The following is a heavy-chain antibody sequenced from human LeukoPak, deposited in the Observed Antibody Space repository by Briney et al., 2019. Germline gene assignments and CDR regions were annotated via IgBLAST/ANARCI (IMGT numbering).Heavy chain of an antibody. D-gene: IGHD6-13*01. CDR3: ARGVYSSPKGNWFDP. J-gene: IGHJ5*02. V-gene: IGHV3-21*01. Sequence: GGSLRLSCAASGFTFSSYSMNWVRQAPGKGLEWVSSISSSSSYIYYADSVKDRLTISRDNAKNSLYLQMNSLRAEDTAVYYCARGVYSSPKGNWFDPWGQGTLVTVSS. CDR2: ISSSSSYI. CDR1: GFTFSSYS.